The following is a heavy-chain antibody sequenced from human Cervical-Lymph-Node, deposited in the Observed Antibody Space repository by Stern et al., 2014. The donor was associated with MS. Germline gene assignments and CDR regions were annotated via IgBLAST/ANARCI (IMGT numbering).Heavy chain of an antibody. CDR1: GFTFSSYT. J-gene: IGHJ4*02. Sequence: VHLVESGGGVVQPGRSLRLSCAASGFTFSSYTMHWVRQAPGKGLEWVAVISYDGNSKFYADSVKGRFTISRDNSKNPLFLQMNSLRTEDTAVYYCARDGRSVWGQGTLVTVSS. V-gene: IGHV3-30-3*01. CDR2: ISYDGNSK. CDR3: ARDGRSV.